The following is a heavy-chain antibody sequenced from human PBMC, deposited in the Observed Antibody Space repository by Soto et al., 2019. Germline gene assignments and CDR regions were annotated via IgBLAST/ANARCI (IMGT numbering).Heavy chain of an antibody. CDR3: ARGMATIFSSDY. D-gene: IGHD5-12*01. CDR2: INPNSGGT. J-gene: IGHJ4*02. CDR1: GYTFTGYY. Sequence: ASVKVSCKASGYTFTGYYMHWVRQAPGQGLEWMGWINPNSGGTNYAQKFQGWVTMTRDTSISTAYMELSRLRSDDTAVYYCARGMATIFSSDYWGQGTLVTVSS. V-gene: IGHV1-2*04.